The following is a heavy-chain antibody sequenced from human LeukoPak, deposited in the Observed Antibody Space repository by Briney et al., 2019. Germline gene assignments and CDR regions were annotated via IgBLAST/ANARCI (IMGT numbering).Heavy chain of an antibody. V-gene: IGHV3-48*04. J-gene: IGHJ6*03. CDR1: GFTFSSYS. Sequence: GGSLRLSCAASGFTFSSYSMNWVRQAPGKGLEWVSYISSSSSTIYYADSVKGRFTISRDNAKNTLYLQMNSLRAEDTAVYYCAREGSDGDYVFSYYMDVWGKGTTVTVSS. CDR2: ISSSSSTI. CDR3: AREGSDGDYVFSYYMDV. D-gene: IGHD4-17*01.